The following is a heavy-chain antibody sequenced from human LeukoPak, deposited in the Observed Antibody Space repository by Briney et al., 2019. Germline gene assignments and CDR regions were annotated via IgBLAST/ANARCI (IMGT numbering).Heavy chain of an antibody. CDR2: ISYDGSNK. Sequence: PGGSLRLSCAASGFTFSSYAMHWVRQAPGKGLEWVAVISYDGSNKYYADSVRGRFTISRYNSKNTLYLQMNSLRAEDTAVYYCARGWVERGYSGFDYWGQGTLVTVSS. CDR3: ARGWVERGYSGFDY. J-gene: IGHJ4*02. V-gene: IGHV3-30*04. D-gene: IGHD5-12*01. CDR1: GFTFSSYA.